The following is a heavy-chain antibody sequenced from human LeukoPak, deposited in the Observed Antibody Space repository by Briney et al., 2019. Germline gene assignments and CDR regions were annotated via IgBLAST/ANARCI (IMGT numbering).Heavy chain of an antibody. CDR3: ARWITMVRGGSWFDP. CDR2: MNLNSGNT. D-gene: IGHD3-10*01. J-gene: IGHJ5*02. CDR1: GYTFTSYD. Sequence: ASVKVSCKASGYTFTSYDINWVRQATGQGLEWMGWMNLNSGNTGYAQKFQGRVTMTRNTSISTAYMELSSLRSEDTAVYYCARWITMVRGGSWFDPWGQGTLVTVSS. V-gene: IGHV1-8*02.